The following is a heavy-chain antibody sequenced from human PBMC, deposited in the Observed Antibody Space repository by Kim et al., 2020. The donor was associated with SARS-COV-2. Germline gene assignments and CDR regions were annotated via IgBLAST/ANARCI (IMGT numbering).Heavy chain of an antibody. CDR2: ISGSGGST. D-gene: IGHD3-10*01. Sequence: GGSLRLSCAASGFTFSSYAMSWVRQAPGKGLEWVSAISGSGGSTYNADSVKGRFTISRDNSKNTLYLQMNSLRAEDTAVYYCAGGMVRGVIPWFDPWGQGTLVTVSS. V-gene: IGHV3-23*01. CDR1: GFTFSSYA. CDR3: AGGMVRGVIPWFDP. J-gene: IGHJ5*02.